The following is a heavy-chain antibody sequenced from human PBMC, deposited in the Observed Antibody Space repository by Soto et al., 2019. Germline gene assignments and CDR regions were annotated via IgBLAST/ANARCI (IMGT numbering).Heavy chain of an antibody. CDR2: VNHSGTT. D-gene: IGHD3-22*01. Sequence: QVQLQQWGAGLLKPSETLSLTCAVYGGSFSGYYWTWIRQSPEKGLEWIGEVNHSGTTYYNPSLKTRVTISVHTPKNQFSLKMSSVTAADTAVYYCARDRYNYDRDGYYYFFDFWGQGTLVTVSS. CDR3: ARDRYNYDRDGYYYFFDF. J-gene: IGHJ4*02. V-gene: IGHV4-34*01. CDR1: GGSFSGYY.